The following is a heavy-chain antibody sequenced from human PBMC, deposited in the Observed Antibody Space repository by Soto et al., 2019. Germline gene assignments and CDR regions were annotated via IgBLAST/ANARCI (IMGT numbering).Heavy chain of an antibody. CDR3: AKLWDSSGSYYYYYGMDV. Sequence: GGSLRLSCAASGFTFSSYGMHWVRQAPGKGLEWVAVISYDGSNKYYADSVKGRFTISRDNSKNTLYLQMNSLRAEDTAVYYCAKLWDSSGSYYYYYGMDVWGQGTTVTVSS. CDR2: ISYDGSNK. D-gene: IGHD1-26*01. CDR1: GFTFSSYG. V-gene: IGHV3-30*18. J-gene: IGHJ6*02.